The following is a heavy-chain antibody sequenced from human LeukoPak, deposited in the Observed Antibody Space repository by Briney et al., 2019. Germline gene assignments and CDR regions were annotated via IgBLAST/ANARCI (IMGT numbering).Heavy chain of an antibody. CDR1: GFTFSSYS. J-gene: IGHJ6*03. V-gene: IGHV3-21*01. CDR3: ARATAARSLYYYYYMDV. D-gene: IGHD6-6*01. Sequence: GRSLRLSCAASGFTFSSYSMNWVRQAPGKGLEWVSSISSSSSYIYYADSVKGRFTISRDNAKNSLYLQMNSLRAEDTAVYYCARATAARSLYYYYYMDVWGKGTTVTVSS. CDR2: ISSSSSYI.